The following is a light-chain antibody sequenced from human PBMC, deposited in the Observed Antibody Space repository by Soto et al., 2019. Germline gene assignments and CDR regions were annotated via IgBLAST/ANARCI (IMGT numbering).Light chain of an antibody. Sequence: QSVLTQPPSVSGSPGQSVTISCTGTSTDFVGYNRVSWYQQPPGTAPKLMIYEVSKRPSGVPDRFSGSKSGNTASLTISGLKVEDEADYYCCSSGGSPTYVFGTGTKVTVL. CDR3: CSSGGSPTYV. CDR1: STDFVGYNR. V-gene: IGLV2-18*02. CDR2: EVS. J-gene: IGLJ1*01.